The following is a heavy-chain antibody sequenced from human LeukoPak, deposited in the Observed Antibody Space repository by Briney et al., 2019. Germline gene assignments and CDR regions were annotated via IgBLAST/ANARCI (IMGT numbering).Heavy chain of an antibody. CDR3: ARVRALLWFGEPDLTFDY. V-gene: IGHV3-74*01. Sequence: PGGSLRLSCAASGFTFSSYWMHWVRQAPGKGPVWVSRINSDGSSTSYADSVKGRFTISRDNAKNTLYLQMNSLRAEDTAVYYCARVRALLWFGEPDLTFDYWGQGTLVTVSS. CDR2: INSDGSST. D-gene: IGHD3-10*01. J-gene: IGHJ4*02. CDR1: GFTFSSYW.